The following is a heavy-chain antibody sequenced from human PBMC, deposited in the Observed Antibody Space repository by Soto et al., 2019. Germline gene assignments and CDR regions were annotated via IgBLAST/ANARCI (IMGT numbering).Heavy chain of an antibody. D-gene: IGHD2-15*01. CDR3: ARTKCSGGSCYSWSLDY. J-gene: IGHJ4*02. CDR2: RYYSEST. V-gene: IGHV4-31*03. Sequence: SETLSLTCTVSGGSITTGGYYWSWIRQLPGKGLEWIGHRYYSESTYYNPPLKSRVSISLDTSKNQFSLKLSFVTAADTAMYYCARTKCSGGSCYSWSLDYWGQGTPVTVSS. CDR1: GGSITTGGYY.